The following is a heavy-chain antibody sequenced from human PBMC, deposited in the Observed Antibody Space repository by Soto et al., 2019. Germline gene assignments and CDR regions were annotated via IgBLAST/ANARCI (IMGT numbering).Heavy chain of an antibody. D-gene: IGHD3-9*01. Sequence: ASVKVSCKASGYTFTSYDINWVRQATGQGLEWMGWMNPNSDNTGYAQKFQGRVTMTRNTSISTAYMELSSLRSEDTAVYYCARGGYDILTGYLGNWFDPWGQGTLVTVSS. J-gene: IGHJ5*02. CDR3: ARGGYDILTGYLGNWFDP. V-gene: IGHV1-8*01. CDR1: GYTFTSYD. CDR2: MNPNSDNT.